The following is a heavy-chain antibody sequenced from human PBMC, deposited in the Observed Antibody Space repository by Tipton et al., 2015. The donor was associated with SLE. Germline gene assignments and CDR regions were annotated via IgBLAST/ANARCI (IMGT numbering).Heavy chain of an antibody. CDR2: IYYSGST. CDR3: ARRRYSSSSRPHWYFDL. Sequence: TLSLTCTVSGGSISSSSYYWSWIRQPPGKGLEWIGYIYYSGSTNYSPSLKSRVTISVDTSKNQFSLKLSSVTAADTAVYYCARRRYSSSSRPHWYFDLWGRGTLVTVSS. D-gene: IGHD6-6*01. V-gene: IGHV4-61*05. J-gene: IGHJ2*01. CDR1: GGSISSSSYY.